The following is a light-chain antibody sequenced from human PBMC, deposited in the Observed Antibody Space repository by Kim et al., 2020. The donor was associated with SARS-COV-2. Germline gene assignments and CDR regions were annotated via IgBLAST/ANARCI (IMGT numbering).Light chain of an antibody. CDR3: QAWDSSTGV. V-gene: IGLV3-1*01. CDR1: KLGDKD. CDR2: EDR. J-gene: IGLJ3*02. Sequence: ASPGQRASITCSGDKLGDKDDCWEQQKPGQSPVLVIYEDRKRRSGIPERFSGSNSGNTATLTISGTQAMDEADYYCQAWDSSTGVFGGGTQLTVL.